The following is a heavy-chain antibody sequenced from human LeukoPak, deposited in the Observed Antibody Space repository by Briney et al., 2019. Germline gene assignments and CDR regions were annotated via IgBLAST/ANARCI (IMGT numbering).Heavy chain of an antibody. V-gene: IGHV3-53*01. CDR2: IYSGGNT. CDR1: GFTVTDNY. Sequence: GGSLRLSCAASGFTVTDNYVSWVRQAPGKGLEWVSIIYSGGNTYYSDSVKGRFTLSRDHSKNTLSLQMNSLRAEDTAVYYCVSHSNSLTSYSFDYWGQGTLVTVSS. J-gene: IGHJ4*02. D-gene: IGHD3-9*01. CDR3: VSHSNSLTSYSFDY.